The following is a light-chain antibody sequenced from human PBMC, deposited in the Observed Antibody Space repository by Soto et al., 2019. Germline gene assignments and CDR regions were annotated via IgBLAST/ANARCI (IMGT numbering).Light chain of an antibody. CDR1: QSVSSN. CDR2: GAS. CDR3: QQYNNWHT. J-gene: IGKJ2*01. Sequence: EIVRTQSPATLSVSPGERATLSCRASQSVSSNLAWYQQKPGQAPRLLLYGASTRATGIPARFSGSGSGTEFTLTISSLQSEDFAVYYCQQYNNWHTFGQGTKLEIK. V-gene: IGKV3-15*01.